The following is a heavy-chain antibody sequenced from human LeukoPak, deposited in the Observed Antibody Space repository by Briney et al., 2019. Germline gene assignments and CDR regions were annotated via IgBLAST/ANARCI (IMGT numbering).Heavy chain of an antibody. Sequence: GGSLRLSCAASGFTFSTYGMHWVRQAPGKGLEWVAVIWYDGSNKYYADSVKGRFPISRDNSKNTLYLQMNSLRAEDTAVYYCAGYSSALEYWGQGTLVTVSS. D-gene: IGHD6-25*01. J-gene: IGHJ4*02. V-gene: IGHV3-33*01. CDR3: AGYSSALEY. CDR2: IWYDGSNK. CDR1: GFTFSTYG.